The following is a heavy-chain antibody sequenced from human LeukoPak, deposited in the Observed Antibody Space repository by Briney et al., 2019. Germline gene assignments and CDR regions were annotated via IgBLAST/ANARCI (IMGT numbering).Heavy chain of an antibody. CDR1: GYTFTGYY. J-gene: IGHJ4*02. V-gene: IGHV1-2*02. Sequence: GASVKVSCKASGYTFTGYYMHWVRQAPGQGLEWMGWINPNSGGTNYAQKFQGRVTMTRDTSISTAYMELSRLRSDDTAVYYCARDLTDTAMVTGDDYWGQGTLVTVSS. CDR3: ARDLTDTAMVTGDDY. CDR2: INPNSGGT. D-gene: IGHD5-18*01.